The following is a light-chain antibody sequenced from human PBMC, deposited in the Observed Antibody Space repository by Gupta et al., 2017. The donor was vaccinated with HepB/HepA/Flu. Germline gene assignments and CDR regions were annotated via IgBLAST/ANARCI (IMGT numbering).Light chain of an antibody. V-gene: IGLV3-25*03. Sequence: SYELTQRPSVSASPGQTARITCPGDALPKQYAYWYQQKPGQAPVLVIYKDSERPSGIPERFSGSSSGTTVTLTIRGVQAEDGADYYCQSADSSGTYGVFGGGTKLTVL. J-gene: IGLJ2*01. CDR2: KDS. CDR1: ALPKQY. CDR3: QSADSSGTYGV.